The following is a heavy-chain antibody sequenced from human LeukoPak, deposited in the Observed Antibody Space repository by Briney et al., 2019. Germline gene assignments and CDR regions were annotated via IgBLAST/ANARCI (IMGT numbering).Heavy chain of an antibody. J-gene: IGHJ3*02. CDR3: ASHILGALGAFDI. V-gene: IGHV3-21*01. D-gene: IGHD1-26*01. CDR2: ISSSSSYI. Sequence: GGSLRLSCAASGFTFSSYSMNWVRQAPGKGLEWVSSISSSSSYIYYADSVKGRFTISRDNAKNSLYLQMNSLRAEDTAVYYCASHILGALGAFDIWGQGTMVTVSS. CDR1: GFTFSSYS.